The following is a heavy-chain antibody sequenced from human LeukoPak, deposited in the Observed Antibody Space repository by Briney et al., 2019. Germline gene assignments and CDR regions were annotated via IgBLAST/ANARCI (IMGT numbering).Heavy chain of an antibody. CDR1: GFSRSTSGVG. CDR2: VYWDDDK. J-gene: IGHJ4*02. D-gene: IGHD2-8*02. Sequence: SGPTLVKPTQSLTLTCTFSGFSRSTSGVGVGWIRQPPGKALEWLALVYWDDDKRYSPSLKSRLTITKDTSKNQVVLIMTNMDPVDTATYFCARREVELDYFDYWGQGTLVTVSS. CDR3: ARREVELDYFDY. V-gene: IGHV2-5*02.